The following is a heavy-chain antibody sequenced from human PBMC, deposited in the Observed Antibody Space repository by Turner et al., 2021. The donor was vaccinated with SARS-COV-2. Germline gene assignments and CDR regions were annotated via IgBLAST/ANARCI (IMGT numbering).Heavy chain of an antibody. Sequence: EVQLVESGGGLIQPGGSLSLSCAASGFTVRSNYMNWVRQAPGKGLEWVSIIYSGGSTYYADSVKGRFTISRDNSKNTLFLQMNSLRAEDTAVYYCARETREARFDPWGQGTLVTVSS. CDR3: ARETREARFDP. V-gene: IGHV3-53*01. CDR2: IYSGGST. D-gene: IGHD1-26*01. CDR1: GFTVRSNY. J-gene: IGHJ5*02.